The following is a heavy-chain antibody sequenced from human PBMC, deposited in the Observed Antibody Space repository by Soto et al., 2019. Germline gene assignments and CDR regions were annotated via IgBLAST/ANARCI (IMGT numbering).Heavy chain of an antibody. CDR2: IYSGGST. D-gene: IGHD2-21*01. CDR1: GFTVSSNY. V-gene: IGHV3-66*01. Sequence: PGGSLRLSCAASGFTVSSNYMSWVRQAPGKGLEWVSVIYSGGSTYYADSVKGRFTISRDNSKNTLYLQMNSLRAEDTAVYYCARARVAPPLGYYGMDVWGQGTTVTVSS. CDR3: ARARVAPPLGYYGMDV. J-gene: IGHJ6*02.